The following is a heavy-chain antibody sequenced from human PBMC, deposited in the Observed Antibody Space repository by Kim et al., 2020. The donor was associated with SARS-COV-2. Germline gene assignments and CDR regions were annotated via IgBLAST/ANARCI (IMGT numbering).Heavy chain of an antibody. Sequence: GTTYYNPSLKSRLTMSMDKSENKFSMRLSSVTATDTAVYYCTRPRDLTFDPWGQGILVTVSS. J-gene: IGHJ5*02. D-gene: IGHD2-21*02. CDR2: GTT. CDR3: TRPRDLTFDP. V-gene: IGHV4-39*01.